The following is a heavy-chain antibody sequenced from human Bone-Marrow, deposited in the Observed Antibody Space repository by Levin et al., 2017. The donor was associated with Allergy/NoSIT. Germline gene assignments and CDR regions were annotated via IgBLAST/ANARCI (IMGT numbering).Heavy chain of an antibody. J-gene: IGHJ4*02. CDR3: ATDASSGWTPLDY. D-gene: IGHD6-19*01. V-gene: IGHV1-24*01. CDR2: FDREDGEI. CDR1: GYRLSEIS. Sequence: GASVKVSCKISGYRLSEISIHWVRQAPGKGLEWMGGFDREDGEIIYAQELQGRITMTADTSTDTAYMEMSSLTFDDTAIYYCATDASSGWTPLDYWGQGTLVTVSS.